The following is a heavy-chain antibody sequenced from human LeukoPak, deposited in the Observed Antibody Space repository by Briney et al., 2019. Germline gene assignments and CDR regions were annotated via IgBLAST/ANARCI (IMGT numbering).Heavy chain of an antibody. CDR2: TSSSDAGT. CDR3: AKAPVTSCRGAYCYPFDS. J-gene: IGHJ4*02. Sequence: GGSLRLSCAASGFTLSTYAVSWVRQTPGKGLEWVAATSSSDAGTYHADSVRGRFTISRDNSKNTLYLQMNSLRAEDAAVYFCAKAPVTSCRGAYCYPFDSWGQGTLVTVSS. CDR1: GFTLSTYA. V-gene: IGHV3-23*01. D-gene: IGHD2-21*01.